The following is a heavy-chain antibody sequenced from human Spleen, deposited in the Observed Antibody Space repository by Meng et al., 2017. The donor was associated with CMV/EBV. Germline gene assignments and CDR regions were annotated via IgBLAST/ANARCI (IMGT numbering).Heavy chain of an antibody. V-gene: IGHV1-18*04. CDR2: ISAYNGNT. D-gene: IGHD1-26*01. CDR1: GYTFTDYY. CDR3: VAYLVGIGGRGY. Sequence: CKVSGYTFTDYYIHWVHQAPGKGLEWMGWISAYNGNTNYAQKLQGRVTISTDTSKNQFSLKLTSVIAADTAVYFCVAYLVGIGGRGYWGQGTVVTVSS. J-gene: IGHJ4*02.